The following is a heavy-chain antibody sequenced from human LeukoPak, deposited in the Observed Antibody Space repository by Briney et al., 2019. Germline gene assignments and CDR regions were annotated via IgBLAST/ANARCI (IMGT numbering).Heavy chain of an antibody. Sequence: GGSLRLSCAASGFTFRSYDIHWVRQAPGKGLEWVLLISYDGTNQFYADSVKGRFTISRDNSKNTVYLQMNSLRVEDTAVYYCVQAHSSGWYNFDYWGQGTLVTVSS. CDR2: ISYDGTNQ. D-gene: IGHD6-19*01. CDR1: GFTFRSYD. V-gene: IGHV3-30*03. CDR3: VQAHSSGWYNFDY. J-gene: IGHJ4*02.